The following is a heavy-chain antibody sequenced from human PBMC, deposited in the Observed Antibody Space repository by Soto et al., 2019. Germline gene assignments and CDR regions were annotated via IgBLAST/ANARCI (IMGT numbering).Heavy chain of an antibody. CDR3: ARSSYYYDSSSYYYYGMDV. Sequence: ASVKVSCKASGYTFTSYGISWVRQAPGQGLEWMGWISAYNGNTNYAQKLQGRVTMTTDTSTSTAYMELRSLRSDDTAVYYCARSSYYYDSSSYYYYGMDVWDQGTTVTVSS. CDR1: GYTFTSYG. CDR2: ISAYNGNT. J-gene: IGHJ6*02. V-gene: IGHV1-18*01. D-gene: IGHD3-22*01.